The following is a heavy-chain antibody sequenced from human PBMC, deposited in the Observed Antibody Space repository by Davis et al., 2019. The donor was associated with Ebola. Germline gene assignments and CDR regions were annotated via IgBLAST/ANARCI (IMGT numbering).Heavy chain of an antibody. CDR3: ASVGYSNRGSEY. D-gene: IGHD3-22*01. CDR2: IYYSGST. CDR1: GGSISTGDYY. J-gene: IGHJ4*02. Sequence: MPSETLSLTCTVSGGSISTGDYYRSWFRQPPGKALVWIGFIYYSGSTYYNPSLKSRLTMSVDTSKTQFSLKLSSVTAADTAVYYCASVGYSNRGSEYWGLGTLVTVSS. V-gene: IGHV4-30-4*01.